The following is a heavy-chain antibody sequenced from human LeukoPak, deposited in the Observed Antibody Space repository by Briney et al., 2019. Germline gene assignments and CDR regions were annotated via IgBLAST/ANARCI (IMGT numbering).Heavy chain of an antibody. Sequence: PGGSVPLSCAASVFPFISHTIHWVRHAPWKGLQWVSSIRGGGAPVYADSVKGRFTISRDDFKSTVFLQMDSLRPEDTAVYYCARCTIGDGSGWCTWFAPWGQGTLVTVSS. J-gene: IGHJ5*02. CDR3: ARCTIGDGSGWCTWFAP. D-gene: IGHD6-19*01. V-gene: IGHV3-23*01. CDR1: VFPFISHT. CDR2: IRGGGAP.